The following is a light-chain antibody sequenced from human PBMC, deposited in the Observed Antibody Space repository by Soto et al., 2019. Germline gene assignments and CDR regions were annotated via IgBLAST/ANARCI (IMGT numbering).Light chain of an antibody. Sequence: QSALTQPASVSGSPGQSITISCTGTSSDVGGYNYVSWYQQHPGKAPKLMIYDVSNRPSGVSNRFSGSKSDNTASLTIFGLQAEDEADYYCSSYTSSSTLSVFGTGTKLTVL. CDR1: SSDVGGYNY. J-gene: IGLJ1*01. CDR3: SSYTSSSTLSV. CDR2: DVS. V-gene: IGLV2-14*01.